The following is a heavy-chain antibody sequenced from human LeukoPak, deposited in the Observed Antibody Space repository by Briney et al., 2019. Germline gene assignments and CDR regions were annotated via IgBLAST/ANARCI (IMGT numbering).Heavy chain of an antibody. Sequence: SGGSLRLSCAASGFTFSSYSMNWVRQAPGKGLEWVSYISSSSSTIYYADSVKGRFTISRDNAKNSLYLQMNSLRAEDTAVYYCSTLTSRGLSDSWGQGTLVTVSS. CDR3: STLTSRGLSDS. V-gene: IGHV3-48*01. CDR1: GFTFSSYS. J-gene: IGHJ4*02. CDR2: ISSSSSTI. D-gene: IGHD4-11*01.